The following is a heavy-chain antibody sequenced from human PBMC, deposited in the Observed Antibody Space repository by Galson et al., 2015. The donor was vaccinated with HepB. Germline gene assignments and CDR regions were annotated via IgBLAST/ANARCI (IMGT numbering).Heavy chain of an antibody. CDR2: TYYRSKWYN. J-gene: IGHJ4*02. Sequence: CAISGDSVSSNSAAWNWIRQSPSRGLEWLGRTYYRSKWYNDYAVSVKSRITINPDTSKNQFSLHLNSVTPEDTAVYFCARTNTPGITIFRGSDYFDYWGQGTLVTVSS. CDR1: GDSVSSNSAA. D-gene: IGHD3-9*01. V-gene: IGHV6-1*01. CDR3: ARTNTPGITIFRGSDYFDY.